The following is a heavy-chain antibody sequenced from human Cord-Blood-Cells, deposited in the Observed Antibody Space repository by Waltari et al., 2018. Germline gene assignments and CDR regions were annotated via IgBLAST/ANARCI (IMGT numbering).Heavy chain of an antibody. V-gene: IGHV4-31*03. J-gene: IGHJ4*02. CDR1: GGCISSAGHY. CDR2: IYYSGST. Sequence: QVQLQESGPGLVKPSQTLCLTCTVAGGCISSAGHYRSWIRPHPGKGLVWIGYIYYSGSTYYNPSLKSRVTISVDPSKNQFSLKLSSVTAADTAVYYCARGLSAVDGTDYWGQGTLVTVSS. D-gene: IGHD2-15*01. CDR3: ARGLSAVDGTDY.